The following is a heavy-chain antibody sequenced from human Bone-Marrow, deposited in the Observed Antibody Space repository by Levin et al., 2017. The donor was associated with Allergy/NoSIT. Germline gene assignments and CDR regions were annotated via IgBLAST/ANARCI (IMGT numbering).Heavy chain of an antibody. V-gene: IGHV1-2*02. CDR2: INPNTGGT. CDR1: GYIFTDYY. J-gene: IGHJ6*03. Sequence: ASVKVSCKASGYIFTDYYMHWVRQAPGQGLEWMGWINPNTGGTSYSQNFQGRVTMTRDTSISTAYIDLSSLRSDDTAVYYCARGIASGGKTYYYYYMDVWGRGTTVAVSS. D-gene: IGHD6-13*01. CDR3: ARGIASGGKTYYYYYMDV.